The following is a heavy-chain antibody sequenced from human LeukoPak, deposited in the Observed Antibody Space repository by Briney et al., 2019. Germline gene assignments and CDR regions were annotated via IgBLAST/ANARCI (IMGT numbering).Heavy chain of an antibody. CDR1: GGTFSSYA. CDR2: IIPIFGTA. J-gene: IGHJ6*03. CDR3: ARARYSYGFDYYYYMDV. D-gene: IGHD5-18*01. Sequence: SVKVSCKASGGTFSSYAISWVRQAPGQGLEWMGGIIPIFGTANYAQKFQGRVTITADKSTSTAYMELSSLRSEDTAVYYCARARYSYGFDYYYYMDVWGKGTTVTVSS. V-gene: IGHV1-69*06.